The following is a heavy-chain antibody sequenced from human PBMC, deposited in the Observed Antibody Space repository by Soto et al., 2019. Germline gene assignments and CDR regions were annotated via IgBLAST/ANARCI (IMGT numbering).Heavy chain of an antibody. CDR1: GFTLGKYT. J-gene: IGHJ4*02. CDR3: AIYREPDGIWTFDS. CDR2: SYSTGGT. V-gene: IGHV3-23*01. D-gene: IGHD3-9*01. Sequence: GGSLRLSCAASGFTLGKYTMGWVRQAPGKGLEWVAESYSTGGTEYADSVKGRFTISRDNSKNTLFLQMNSLGVEDTALYYCAIYREPDGIWTFDSWGQGTLVTVSS.